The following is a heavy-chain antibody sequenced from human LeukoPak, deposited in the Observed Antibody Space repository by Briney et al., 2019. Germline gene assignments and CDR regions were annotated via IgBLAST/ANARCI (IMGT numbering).Heavy chain of an antibody. J-gene: IGHJ3*02. Sequence: GGTLRLSCAASGFTFSSHGMNWVRQAPGKGLEWVSGIRGDGVTTYYADSVKGRFTISRDNSKNTLYLQMNSLRAEDTAVYYCAKDGVKYGNDAFDIWGQGTMVTVSS. V-gene: IGHV3-23*01. CDR3: AKDGVKYGNDAFDI. D-gene: IGHD3-3*01. CDR2: IRGDGVTT. CDR1: GFTFSSHG.